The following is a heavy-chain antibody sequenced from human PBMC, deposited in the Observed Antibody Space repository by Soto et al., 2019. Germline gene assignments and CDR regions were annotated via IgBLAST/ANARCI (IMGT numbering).Heavy chain of an antibody. CDR3: ARVRTYYDSSGSIDY. CDR1: GYTFTGYF. J-gene: IGHJ4*02. Sequence: QVQLVQSGAEVKKPGASVKVSCKASGYTFTGYFMHWVRQAPGQGLDWMGWSKPNSGDTNYGQKFQGRVTMNRDMSINTAYMELRRLTSDDTAVYYCARVRTYYDSSGSIDYWGQGTLVTGSS. D-gene: IGHD3-22*01. CDR2: SKPNSGDT. V-gene: IGHV1-2*02.